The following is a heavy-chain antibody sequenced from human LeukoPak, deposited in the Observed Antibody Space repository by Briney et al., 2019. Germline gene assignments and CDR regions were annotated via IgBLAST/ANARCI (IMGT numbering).Heavy chain of an antibody. CDR2: ISPYNGNT. V-gene: IGHV1-18*01. J-gene: IGHJ5*02. CDR3: ARAGEYYYGSGSYDWFDP. Sequence: ASVKVSCKASGYTFTSYGISWVRQAPGQGLEWMGWISPYNGNTNYAQKLQGRVTMTTDTSTSTAYMELRSLRSDDTAVYYCARAGEYYYGSGSYDWFDPWGQGTLVTVSS. D-gene: IGHD3-10*01. CDR1: GYTFTSYG.